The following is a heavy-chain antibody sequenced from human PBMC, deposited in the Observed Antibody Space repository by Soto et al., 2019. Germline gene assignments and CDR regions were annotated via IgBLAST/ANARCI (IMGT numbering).Heavy chain of an antibody. CDR3: ACFGCNSGYYREFDF. Sequence: GASVKVSCKASGYTFTSYGISWVRQAPGQGLEWMGWISAYNGNTNYAQMFQGRVSMTTDTSTTTAYLDLRSLRSDDTAVYYCACFGCNSGYYREFDFWGQGSLVTVSS. J-gene: IGHJ4*02. CDR1: GYTFTSYG. CDR2: ISAYNGNT. D-gene: IGHD3-22*01. V-gene: IGHV1-18*01.